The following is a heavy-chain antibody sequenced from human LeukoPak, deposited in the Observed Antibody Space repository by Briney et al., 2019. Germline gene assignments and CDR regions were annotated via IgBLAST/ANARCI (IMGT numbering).Heavy chain of an antibody. V-gene: IGHV3-7*01. CDR3: ARDRVGGSYNY. CDR2: IKQDGSEK. CDR1: GFTISSYW. D-gene: IGHD1-26*01. J-gene: IGHJ4*02. Sequence: PGGSLGLSCTASGFTISSYWMSWVRQAPGKGLEWVANIKQDGSEKYYVDSVKGRFTISRDNAKNSLYLQMNSLRAEDTAVYYCARDRVGGSYNYWGQGTLVTVSS.